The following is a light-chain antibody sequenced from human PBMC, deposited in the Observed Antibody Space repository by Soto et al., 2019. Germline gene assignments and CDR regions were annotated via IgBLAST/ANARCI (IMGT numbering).Light chain of an antibody. V-gene: IGKV3-11*01. CDR3: KQRSQWQLT. J-gene: IGKJ1*01. CDR2: DES. Sequence: EIVLTQSPATLSLSPGERATLSCRSSQSVSIDLAWYQQKPGQAPRLLIYDESNRATGIAARFSGGGSGKEFTLTTSSPEPEDFAVYYCKQRSQWQLTFGRGTKVDIX. CDR1: QSVSID.